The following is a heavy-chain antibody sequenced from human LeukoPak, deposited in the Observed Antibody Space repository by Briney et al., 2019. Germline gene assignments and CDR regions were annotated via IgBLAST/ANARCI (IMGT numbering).Heavy chain of an antibody. CDR1: GGSFSGYY. CDR2: INHSGST. CDR3: ARGGFSVDTAMNY. Sequence: SETLSLTCAVYGGSFSGYYWSWIRQPPGKGLEWIGEINHSGSTNYNPSLKSRVTISVDTSKNQFSLKLSSVTAADTAVYYCARGGFSVDTAMNYWGQGTLVTVSS. J-gene: IGHJ4*02. V-gene: IGHV4-34*01. D-gene: IGHD5-18*01.